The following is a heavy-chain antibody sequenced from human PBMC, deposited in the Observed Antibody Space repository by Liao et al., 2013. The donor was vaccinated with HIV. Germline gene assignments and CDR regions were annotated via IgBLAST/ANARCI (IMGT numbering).Heavy chain of an antibody. CDR2: IYYSGNT. CDR3: ARGSLMGSLAAAGTDY. Sequence: QVQLQESGPGLVKPSETLSLTCTVSGESINGYYWSWIRQPPGKGLEWIGYIYYSGNTNYNPSLKSRVAISVDTSKNRFSLKLNSVTAADTAVYYCARGSLMGSLAAAGTDYWGQGSLVTVSS. CDR1: GESINGYY. V-gene: IGHV4-59*01. J-gene: IGHJ4*02. D-gene: IGHD6-25*01.